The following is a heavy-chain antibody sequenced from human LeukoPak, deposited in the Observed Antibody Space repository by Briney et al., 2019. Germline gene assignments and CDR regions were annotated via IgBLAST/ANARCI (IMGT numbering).Heavy chain of an antibody. CDR3: ARDDYYDSSGYY. D-gene: IGHD3-22*01. CDR2: IYYSGST. CDR1: GGSISSSSYY. Sequence: SETLSLTCTVSGGSISSSSYYWGWIRQPPGKGLEWIGSIYYSGSTYYNPSLKSRVTISVDTSKNQFSLKLSSVTAADTAVYYCARDDYYDSSGYYWGQGTLVTVSS. J-gene: IGHJ4*02. V-gene: IGHV4-39*07.